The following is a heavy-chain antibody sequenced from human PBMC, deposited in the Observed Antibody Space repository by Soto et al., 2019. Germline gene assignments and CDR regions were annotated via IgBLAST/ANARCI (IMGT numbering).Heavy chain of an antibody. CDR1: GGSISSGDYS. Sequence: SETLSLTCTVSGGSISSGDYSWSWVRQSPGKGLEWIGHIYNSGITYYNTSLKSRVVISIDTSRNQFSLRLNSLTAADRAVYFCARGVTVFGLVSRFWYDPWGQGTVVTVSS. D-gene: IGHD3-3*01. V-gene: IGHV4-30-4*01. J-gene: IGHJ5*02. CDR2: IYNSGIT. CDR3: ARGVTVFGLVSRFWYDP.